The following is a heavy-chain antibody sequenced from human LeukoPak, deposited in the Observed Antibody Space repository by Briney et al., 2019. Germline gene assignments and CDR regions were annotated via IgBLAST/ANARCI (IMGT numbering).Heavy chain of an antibody. CDR2: IWYDGSNK. D-gene: IGHD4-23*01. Sequence: GGSLRLSCAASGFTFSTYGMHWVRQAPGKGLEWVAVIWYDGSNKYYADSVKGRFTISRDNSKNTLYLQMNSLRTEDTAVYYCARDWVTNYFDYWGQGTLVTVSS. CDR3: ARDWVTNYFDY. J-gene: IGHJ4*02. CDR1: GFTFSTYG. V-gene: IGHV3-33*08.